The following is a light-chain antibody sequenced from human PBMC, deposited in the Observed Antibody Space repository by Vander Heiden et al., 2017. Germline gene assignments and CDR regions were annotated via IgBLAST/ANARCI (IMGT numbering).Light chain of an antibody. J-gene: IGLJ2*01. CDR3: QVWHSDTDNNVV. CDR2: DDR. Sequence: SYVLTHPPSVSVAVCQTATLPCGVNNMRRTNLHWYQHKPGQAPAQLLYDDRHRPSGISERFSAANSGNTATLTIFGGEAGDEAAYFCQVWHSDTDNNVVFGGGTQMTVL. CDR1: NMRRTN. V-gene: IGLV3-21*02.